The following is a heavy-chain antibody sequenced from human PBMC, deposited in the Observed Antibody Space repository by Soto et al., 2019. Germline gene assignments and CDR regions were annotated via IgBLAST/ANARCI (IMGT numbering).Heavy chain of an antibody. V-gene: IGHV3-21*01. CDR1: GFTFSSYS. CDR3: ATNGWPHVVVVAAIDY. Sequence: PGGSLRLSCAASGFTFSSYSMNWVRQAPGKGLEWVSSISSSSSYIYYADSVKGRFTISRDNAKNSLYLQMNSLRAEDTAVYYCATNGWPHVVVVAAIDYWGQGTLVTVSS. D-gene: IGHD2-15*01. CDR2: ISSSSSYI. J-gene: IGHJ4*02.